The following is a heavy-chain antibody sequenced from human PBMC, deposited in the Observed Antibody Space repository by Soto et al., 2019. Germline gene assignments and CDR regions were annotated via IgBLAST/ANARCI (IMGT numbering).Heavy chain of an antibody. CDR1: GFTFSRYS. CDR3: ARGGSLNWFDT. D-gene: IGHD3-10*01. V-gene: IGHV3-48*01. J-gene: IGHJ5*02. Sequence: GGSLRLSCAASGFTFSRYSMNWVRQAPGKGLEWVSYISSSSSTIYYADSVKGRFTISRDNAKNSLYLQMNSLRAEDTAVYYCARGGSLNWFDTWCQGTLVNVSS. CDR2: ISSSSSTI.